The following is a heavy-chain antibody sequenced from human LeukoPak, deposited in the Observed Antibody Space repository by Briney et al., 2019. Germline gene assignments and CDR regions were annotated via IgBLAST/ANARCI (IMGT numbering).Heavy chain of an antibody. V-gene: IGHV4-4*07. CDR2: IYTSGST. D-gene: IGHD2-15*01. CDR1: GGSISSYY. CDR3: ARARCSGGSCFGVHYFDY. J-gene: IGHJ4*02. Sequence: PSETLSLTCTVSGGSISSYYWSWIRQPAGKGLEWIGRIYTSGSTNYNPPLKSRVTMSVDTSKNQFSLKLSSVTAADTAVYYCARARCSGGSCFGVHYFDYWGQGTLVTVSS.